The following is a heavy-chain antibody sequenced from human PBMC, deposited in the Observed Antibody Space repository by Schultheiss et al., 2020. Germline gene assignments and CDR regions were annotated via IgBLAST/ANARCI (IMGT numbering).Heavy chain of an antibody. CDR2: ISSSSSYI. Sequence: GGSLRLSCAASGFTFSSYSMNWVRRAPGKGLEWVSSISSSSSYIYYADSVKGRFTISRDNAKNSLYLQMNSLRAEDTAVYYCARDSAAAVPFDYWGQGTLVTVSS. D-gene: IGHD6-13*01. CDR3: ARDSAAAVPFDY. CDR1: GFTFSSYS. J-gene: IGHJ4*02. V-gene: IGHV3-21*01.